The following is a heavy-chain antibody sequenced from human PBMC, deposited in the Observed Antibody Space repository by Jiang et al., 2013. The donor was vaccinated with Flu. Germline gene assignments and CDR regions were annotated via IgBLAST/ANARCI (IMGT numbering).Heavy chain of an antibody. Sequence: KPTQTLTLTCSLSGFSLKTSGMRVGWVRQPPGGALEWLALIHWDDDKNYSPSLRSRVTISRDTSKNQVVLTMTNMDPLDTGTYYCARENYDERTGYYSFAHWGPGTLVTVSS. CDR1: GFSLKTSGMR. CDR3: ARENYDERTGYYSFAH. D-gene: IGHD3/OR15-3a*01. J-gene: IGHJ4*02. V-gene: IGHV2-5*02. CDR2: IHWDDDK.